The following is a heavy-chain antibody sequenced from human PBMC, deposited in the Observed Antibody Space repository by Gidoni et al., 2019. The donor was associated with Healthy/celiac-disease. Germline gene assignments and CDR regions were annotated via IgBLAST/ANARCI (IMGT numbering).Heavy chain of an antibody. CDR3: ARDWKAHSEFDY. D-gene: IGHD1-1*01. V-gene: IGHV4-39*02. CDR2: IYYSGST. J-gene: IGHJ4*02. CDR1: GGSISSSSYY. Sequence: QLQLQESGPGLVKPSETLSLTCTVSGGSISSSSYYWGWIRQPPGKGLEWIGSIYYSGSTYYNPSIKSRVTISVGTSENQFSLKLTSVTAADTAVYCCARDWKAHSEFDYWGQGTLVTVSS.